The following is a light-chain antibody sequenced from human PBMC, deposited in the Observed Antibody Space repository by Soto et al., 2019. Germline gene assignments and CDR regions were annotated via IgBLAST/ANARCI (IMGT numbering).Light chain of an antibody. CDR2: DAS. CDR3: QERSNWLT. Sequence: EIVLTQSPATLSLSPGERATLSCRASQSVSSYLAWYQQKPGQAPRLLIYDASNRATAIPARFSGSGSGTDFTLTISSLEPEDFAFYYCQERSNWLTFGGGTKVEIK. CDR1: QSVSSY. V-gene: IGKV3-11*01. J-gene: IGKJ4*01.